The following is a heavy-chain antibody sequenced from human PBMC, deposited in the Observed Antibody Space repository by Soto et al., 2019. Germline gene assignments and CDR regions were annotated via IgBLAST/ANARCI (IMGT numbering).Heavy chain of an antibody. CDR3: ARMDIVTDWYFDL. V-gene: IGHV3-11*01. Sequence: GGSLRLSXAASGFTFSDYYMSWIRQAPGKGLEWVSYISSSGSTIYYADSVKGRFTISRDNAKNSLYLQMNSLRAEDTAVYYCARMDIVTDWYFDLWGRGTLVTVSS. D-gene: IGHD2-2*03. CDR1: GFTFSDYY. CDR2: ISSSGSTI. J-gene: IGHJ2*01.